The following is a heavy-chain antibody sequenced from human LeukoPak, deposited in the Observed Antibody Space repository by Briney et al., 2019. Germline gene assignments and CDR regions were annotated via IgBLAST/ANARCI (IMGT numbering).Heavy chain of an antibody. CDR2: INWKGGDT. CDR3: TRDDYYDGSGPGDY. V-gene: IGHV3-20*04. D-gene: IGHD3-22*01. CDR1: GFSFGDYG. Sequence: GGSLRLSCAASGFSFGDYGMSWVRQVAGKGLEWVTSINWKGGDTGYAESVRGRFTVSRDNAKNSLYLQMSSLRVEDTAFYYCTRDDYYDGSGPGDYWGRGTLVIVSS. J-gene: IGHJ4*02.